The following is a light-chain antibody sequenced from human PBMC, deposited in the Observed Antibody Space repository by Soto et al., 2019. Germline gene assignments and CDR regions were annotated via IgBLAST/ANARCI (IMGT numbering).Light chain of an antibody. CDR3: AAWDDSLNGGYV. J-gene: IGLJ1*01. V-gene: IGLV1-44*01. CDR1: SSNIGSNT. CDR2: SNN. Sequence: QSVLTQPPSASGTPGQRVTISCSGSSSNIGSNTVNWYQQLPGTAPKLLIYSNNQRPSGVPDRFSGSKSGTSASLAISGLQSEDEADYYCAAWDDSLNGGYVFGIGTKVTVL.